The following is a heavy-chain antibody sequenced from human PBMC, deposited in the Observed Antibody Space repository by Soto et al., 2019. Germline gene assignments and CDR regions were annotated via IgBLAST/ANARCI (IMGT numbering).Heavy chain of an antibody. Sequence: GASVKVSCNASGFTFTSSAMQWVRQARGQRLEWIGWIVVGSGNTNYAQKFQERVTITRDMSTSTAYMELSSLRSEDTAVYYCAADPYGYCSGGSCYYYYYYMDVWGKGTTVTVSS. CDR2: IVVGSGNT. CDR1: GFTFTSSA. V-gene: IGHV1-58*02. CDR3: AADPYGYCSGGSCYYYYYYMDV. D-gene: IGHD2-15*01. J-gene: IGHJ6*03.